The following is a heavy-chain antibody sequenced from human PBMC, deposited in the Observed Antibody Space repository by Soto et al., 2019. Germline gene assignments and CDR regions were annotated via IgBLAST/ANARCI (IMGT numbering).Heavy chain of an antibody. CDR2: IIPIFGTA. CDR1: GGTFSSYA. V-gene: IGHV1-69*13. CDR3: ARGKSAGTSHFDY. J-gene: IGHJ4*02. Sequence: ASVNVSCKASGGTFSSYAISWVRQAPGQGLEWMGGIIPIFGTANYAQKFQGRVTITADESTSTAYMELSSLRSEDTAVYYCARGKSAGTSHFDYWGQGTLVTVS. D-gene: IGHD1-1*01.